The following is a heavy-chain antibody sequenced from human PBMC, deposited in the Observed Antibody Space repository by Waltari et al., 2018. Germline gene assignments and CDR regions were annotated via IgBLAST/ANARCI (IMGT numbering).Heavy chain of an antibody. CDR3: ATGDHFDWLLHLRRAFDI. V-gene: IGHV1-69-2*01. J-gene: IGHJ3*02. Sequence: EVQLVQSGAEVKKPGATVKISCKASGYTFTDYYMHWVQQAPGKGLEWMGRVDPEDGETIYAEKFQGRVTITADTSTDTAYMELSSLRSEDTAVYYCATGDHFDWLLHLRRAFDIWGQGTMVIVSS. CDR2: VDPEDGET. CDR1: GYTFTDYY. D-gene: IGHD3-9*01.